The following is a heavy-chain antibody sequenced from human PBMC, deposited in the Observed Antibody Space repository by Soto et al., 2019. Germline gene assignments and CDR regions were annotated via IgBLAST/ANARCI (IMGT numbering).Heavy chain of an antibody. CDR3: AITKGKYSLNAFDI. Sequence: ASVKVSCKVSGYTLTELSMHWVRQAPGKGLEWMGGFDPEDGETIYAQKFQGRVTMTEDTSTDTAYMELSSLRSEDTAVYYCAITKGKYSLNAFDIWGQGTMVTVSS. V-gene: IGHV1-24*01. D-gene: IGHD2-15*01. CDR1: GYTLTELS. J-gene: IGHJ3*02. CDR2: FDPEDGET.